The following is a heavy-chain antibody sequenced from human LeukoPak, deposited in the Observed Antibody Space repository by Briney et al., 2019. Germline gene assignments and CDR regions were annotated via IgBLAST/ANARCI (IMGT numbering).Heavy chain of an antibody. CDR3: AKDDY. J-gene: IGHJ4*02. CDR1: GFVFTSYA. V-gene: IGHV3-23*01. Sequence: GGSLRLSCAASGFVFTSYAMGWVRLAPGKGLEWVSTINSSGGDTYYADSVKGRFTISRDNSKNTLFLQMNSLRAEDTGIYYCAKDDYWGQGTLVTVSS. CDR2: INSSGGDT.